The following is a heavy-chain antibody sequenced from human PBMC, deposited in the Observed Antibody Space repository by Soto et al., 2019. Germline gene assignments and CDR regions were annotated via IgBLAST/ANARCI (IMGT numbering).Heavy chain of an antibody. CDR2: INPSGGST. CDR1: GYIFSDYG. Sequence: ASVKVSCKASGYIFSDYGISWVRQAPGQGLEWMGIINPSGGSTSYAQKFQGRVTMTRDTSTSTVYMELSSLRSEDTAVYYCAREDSSGWTGPSDYWGQGTLVTVSS. V-gene: IGHV1-46*01. J-gene: IGHJ4*02. D-gene: IGHD6-19*01. CDR3: AREDSSGWTGPSDY.